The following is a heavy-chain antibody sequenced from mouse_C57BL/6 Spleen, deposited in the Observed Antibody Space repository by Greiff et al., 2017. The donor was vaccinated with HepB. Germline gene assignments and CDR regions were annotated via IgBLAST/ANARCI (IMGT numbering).Heavy chain of an antibody. V-gene: IGHV5-6*01. J-gene: IGHJ4*01. CDR2: ISSGGSYT. CDR1: GFTFSSYG. CDR3: ARHERDYDVGYAMDY. D-gene: IGHD2-4*01. Sequence: EVHLVESGGDLVKPGGSLKLSCAASGFTFSSYGMSWVRQTPDKRLEWVATISSGGSYTYYPDSVKGRFTISRDNAKNTLYLQMSSLKSEDTAMYYCARHERDYDVGYAMDYWGQGTSVTVSS.